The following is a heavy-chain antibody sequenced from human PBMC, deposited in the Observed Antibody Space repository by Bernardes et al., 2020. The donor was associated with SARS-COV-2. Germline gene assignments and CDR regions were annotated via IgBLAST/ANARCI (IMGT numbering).Heavy chain of an antibody. V-gene: IGHV1-24*01. CDR1: GSTLSEVP. D-gene: IGHD5-18*01. CDR3: ATQGGYSYATLDY. Sequence: ASVKVSCKVSGSTLSEVPLHWVRQAPGKGLEWMGGFDPQHGDTIYAKKFQGRATMTEDTSTDTVYMDLSSLTSEDTAVYYCATQGGYSYATLDYWGQGSLVTVSS. CDR2: FDPQHGDT. J-gene: IGHJ4*02.